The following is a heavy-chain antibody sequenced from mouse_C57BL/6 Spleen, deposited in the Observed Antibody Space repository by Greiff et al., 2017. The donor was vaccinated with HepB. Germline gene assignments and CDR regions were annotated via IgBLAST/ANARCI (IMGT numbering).Heavy chain of an antibody. CDR1: GYTFTSYW. D-gene: IGHD2-5*01. CDR3: ARRVTIVTTRVMDY. V-gene: IGHV1-50*01. J-gene: IGHJ4*01. CDR2: IDPSDSYT. Sequence: QVRLQQPGAELVKPGASVKLSCKASGYTFTSYWMQWVKQRPGQGLEWIGEIDPSDSYTNYNQKFKGKATLTVDTSSSTAYMQLSSLTSEDSAVYYCARRVTIVTTRVMDYWGQGTSVTVSS.